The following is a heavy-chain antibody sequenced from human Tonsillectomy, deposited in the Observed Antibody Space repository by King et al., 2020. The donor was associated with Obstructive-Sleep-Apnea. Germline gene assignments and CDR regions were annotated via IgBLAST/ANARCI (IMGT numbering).Heavy chain of an antibody. D-gene: IGHD3-22*01. CDR1: GFTFSSYW. J-gene: IGHJ4*02. CDR3: ARVTYYDGSGYYAEFFDY. Sequence: VQLVESGGGLVQPGGSLRLSCAASGFTFSSYWMHWVRQAPGKGLVWVSRINSDGSTTSYADSVKGRFTISRDNAKNTLYLQMNSLRAEDTAVYYCARVTYYDGSGYYAEFFDYWGQGTLVTVSS. CDR2: INSDGSTT. V-gene: IGHV3-74*01.